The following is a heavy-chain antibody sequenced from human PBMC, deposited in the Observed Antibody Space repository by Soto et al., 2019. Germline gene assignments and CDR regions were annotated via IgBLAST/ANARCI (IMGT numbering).Heavy chain of an antibody. D-gene: IGHD3-3*01. J-gene: IGHJ6*02. CDR3: ATPHLRGRQYDYRRPATASLDHSGLGV. Sequence: QVLLAQSGAEVKKPGSSVKVSCQTSRGTFNTSPISWVRQAPGQGLEWLGDIVPVFGMVNYAQQFQDRLNLTADESTTSDCMEVSRLTPEDTAVYSCATPHLRGRQYDYRRPATASLDHSGLGVGGQGTTVIVSS. CDR2: IVPVFGMV. V-gene: IGHV1-69*01. CDR1: RGTFNTSP.